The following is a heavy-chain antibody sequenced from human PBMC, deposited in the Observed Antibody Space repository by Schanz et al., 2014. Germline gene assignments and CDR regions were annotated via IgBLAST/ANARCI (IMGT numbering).Heavy chain of an antibody. CDR1: GYTFTSYG. J-gene: IGHJ4*02. V-gene: IGHV1-18*01. D-gene: IGHD6-13*01. CDR3: ASSGAGYSSSWDFDY. CDR2: ISAYNGNT. Sequence: QGQLVQSGAEVKKPGASVKVSCKASGYTFTSYGINWVRQAPGQGLEWMGWISAYNGNTNYAQKFQGRVTITADKSTFTAYMDVSSLRSEDTAVYYCASSGAGYSSSWDFDYWGQGTLVTVSS.